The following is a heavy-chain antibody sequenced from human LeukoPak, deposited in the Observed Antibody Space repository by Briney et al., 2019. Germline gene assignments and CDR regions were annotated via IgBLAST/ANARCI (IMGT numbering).Heavy chain of an antibody. D-gene: IGHD5-24*01. CDR1: GFAFSSYN. CDR2: ISSGSDTI. CDR3: AKGVWRDGYNFDY. Sequence: PGGSLRLSCAASGFAFSSYNMNWVRQAPGKGLEWVSYISSGSDTIFYADSVKGRFTISRDNSKNTLYLQMNSLRAEDTAVYYCAKGVWRDGYNFDYWGQGTLVTVSS. V-gene: IGHV3-48*01. J-gene: IGHJ4*02.